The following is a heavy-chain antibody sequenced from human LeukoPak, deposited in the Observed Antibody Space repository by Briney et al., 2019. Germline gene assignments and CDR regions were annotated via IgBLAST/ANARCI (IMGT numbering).Heavy chain of an antibody. CDR1: GYTFTSYD. CDR3: ARKDSSSWYEYFQH. V-gene: IGHV1-8*03. Sequence: ASVKVSCKASGYTFTSYDINWVRQATGQGLEWMGWMNPNSGNTGYAQKFQGRVTITTNTSISTAYMELSSLRSEDTAAYYYARKDSSSWYEYFQHWGQGTLVTVSS. D-gene: IGHD6-13*01. CDR2: MNPNSGNT. J-gene: IGHJ1*01.